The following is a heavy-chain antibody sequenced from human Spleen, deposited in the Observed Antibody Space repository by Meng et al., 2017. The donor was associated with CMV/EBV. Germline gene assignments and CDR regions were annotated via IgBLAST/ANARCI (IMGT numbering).Heavy chain of an antibody. D-gene: IGHD4-11*01. V-gene: IGHV3-43*02. CDR1: GFDFRDYG. CDR3: AKDISDYSDYTPWFDP. Sequence: GESLKISCAASGFDFRDYGMTWVRQGPGKGLEWVSLISWDGVTTFYEDSVKGRFTISRDNNKNSLFLQMNSLRPEDTALYYCAKDISDYSDYTPWFDPWGQGTLVTVSS. CDR2: ISWDGVTT. J-gene: IGHJ5*02.